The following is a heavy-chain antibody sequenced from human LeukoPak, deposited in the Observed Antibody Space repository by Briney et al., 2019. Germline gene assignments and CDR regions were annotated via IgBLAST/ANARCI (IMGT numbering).Heavy chain of an antibody. CDR2: IYSSVSTRYNPSL. CDR3: ARDRQEGGMRVSSFEY. J-gene: IGHJ4*02. V-gene: IGHV4-4*07. D-gene: IGHD2-15*01. CDR1: GGSISGDYY. Sequence: SETLSLTCTVSGGSISGDYYWSWVRQPAGKGLEWIGRIYSSVSTRYNPSLQFNPSLRSRVTISKDTSRNQYFLKLNSVTAADTAIYYCARDRQEGGMRVSSFEYWGQGIPVIVSS.